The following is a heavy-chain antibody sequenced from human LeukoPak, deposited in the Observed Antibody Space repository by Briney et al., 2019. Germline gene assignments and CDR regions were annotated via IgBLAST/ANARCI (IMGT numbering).Heavy chain of an antibody. D-gene: IGHD3-22*01. CDR3: AKLPYYYDSSGYYGTYWYFDL. CDR2: ISGSGGST. J-gene: IGHJ2*01. Sequence: GGSLRLSCAASGFTFSSYAMSWVRQAPGKGLEWVSAISGSGGSTYYADSVKGRFTISRDNSKNTLYLQMNSLRAEDTAVYYCAKLPYYYDSSGYYGTYWYFDLWGRGTLVTVSS. CDR1: GFTFSSYA. V-gene: IGHV3-23*01.